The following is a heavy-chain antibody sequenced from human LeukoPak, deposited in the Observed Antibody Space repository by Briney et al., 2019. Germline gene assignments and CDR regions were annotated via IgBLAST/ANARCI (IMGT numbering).Heavy chain of an antibody. V-gene: IGHV3-7*03. CDR3: ARVGTTYFFDY. CDR1: GFTFSSYT. CDR2: IKEDGSEK. D-gene: IGHD1-7*01. Sequence: GGSLRLSCAASGFTFSSYTMHWIRQAPGRGLEWVANIKEDGSEKYYVDSVKGRFTISRDNAKNSLYLQMNSLRAEDTAIYYCARVGTTYFFDYWGQGTLVTVFS. J-gene: IGHJ4*02.